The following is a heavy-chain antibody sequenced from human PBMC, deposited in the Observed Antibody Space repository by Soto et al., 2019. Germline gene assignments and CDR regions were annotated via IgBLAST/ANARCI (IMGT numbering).Heavy chain of an antibody. CDR3: ARAVVTVNWFDP. Sequence: SETLSLSCTVSGGSISSGDYYWSWIRQPPGKGLEWIGFIYYSGSTYYNPSLKSRVTISVDTSKNQFSLKLSSVTAADTAVYCCARAVVTVNWFDPWGQGTLVTVSS. CDR1: GGSISSGDYY. J-gene: IGHJ5*02. CDR2: IYYSGST. V-gene: IGHV4-30-4*01. D-gene: IGHD2-15*01.